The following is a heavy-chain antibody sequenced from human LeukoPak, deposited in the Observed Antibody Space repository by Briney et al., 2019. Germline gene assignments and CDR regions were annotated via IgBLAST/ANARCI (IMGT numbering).Heavy chain of an antibody. Sequence: SETLSLTCTVSGGSISSYYWSWIRQPPGKGLEWIGYIYYSGSTNYNPSLKSRVTISVDTSKNQFSLKLSSVTAADTAVYYCARTYYYDSSGYYQEWGQGTLVTVSS. D-gene: IGHD3-22*01. CDR3: ARTYYYDSSGYYQE. J-gene: IGHJ4*02. V-gene: IGHV4-59*08. CDR1: GGSISSYY. CDR2: IYYSGST.